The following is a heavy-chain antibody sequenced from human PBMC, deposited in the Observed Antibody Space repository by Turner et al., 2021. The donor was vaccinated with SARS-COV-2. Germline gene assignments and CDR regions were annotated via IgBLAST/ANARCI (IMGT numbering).Heavy chain of an antibody. CDR2: GETEDGET. J-gene: IGHJ6*02. CDR3: ATAPANYYDSSGAKRFYYYDYGMDV. CDR1: GYTLIDFS. Sequence: QVQLVQSGAEVKKPGASVKVTCMVSGYTLIDFSIHLLRQAPGKGREWMGAGETEDGETIYARKCQDRVTMNEDKATDTAYRELSSLRSEDTAVYYCATAPANYYDSSGAKRFYYYDYGMDVWGQGTTVTVSS. V-gene: IGHV1-24*01. D-gene: IGHD3-22*01.